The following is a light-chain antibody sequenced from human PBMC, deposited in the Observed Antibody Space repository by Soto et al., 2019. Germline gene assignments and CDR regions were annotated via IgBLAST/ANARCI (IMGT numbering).Light chain of an antibody. J-gene: IGKJ1*01. V-gene: IGKV3-20*01. CDR1: QSVSSSY. CDR2: GAS. Sequence: EIVLTQSPGALSLTPRERSTLXXRASQSVSSSYLAWYQQKPGQAPRLXXYGASSRATGTPDRFSGSGSGTDFTLTISRLEAEDFAVYYCQQYDRSPTWTFGQGTKVDIK. CDR3: QQYDRSPTWT.